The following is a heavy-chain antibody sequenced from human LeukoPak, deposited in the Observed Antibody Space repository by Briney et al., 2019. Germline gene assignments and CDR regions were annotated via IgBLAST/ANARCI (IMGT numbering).Heavy chain of an antibody. CDR3: ARGPSVLGAIDN. V-gene: IGHV3-74*01. CDR1: GFIFSRYW. D-gene: IGHD3-10*01. J-gene: IGHJ4*02. Sequence: GGSLRLSCAASGFIFSRYWMHWVRQVPGKELVWVSRINNDGSITNSADSVKGRFTISRDNAKDTLYLQMGSLRAEDTAIYYCARGPSVLGAIDNWGQGTLVAVSS. CDR2: INNDGSIT.